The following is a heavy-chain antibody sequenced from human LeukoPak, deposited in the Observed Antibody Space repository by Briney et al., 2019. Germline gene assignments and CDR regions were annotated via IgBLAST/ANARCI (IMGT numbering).Heavy chain of an antibody. CDR1: GFTFSSYW. Sequence: GGSLRLSCAASGFTFSSYWMSWVRQAPGKGLEWVANIKQDGSEEYYVDSVKGRFTISRDNAKNSLYLQMNSLRAEDTAVYYCARPVYDFWSGYYFLDYWGQGTLVTVSS. J-gene: IGHJ4*02. V-gene: IGHV3-7*01. CDR2: IKQDGSEE. CDR3: ARPVYDFWSGYYFLDY. D-gene: IGHD3-3*01.